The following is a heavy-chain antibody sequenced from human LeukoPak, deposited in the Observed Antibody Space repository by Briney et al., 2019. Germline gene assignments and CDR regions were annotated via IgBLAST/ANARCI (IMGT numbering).Heavy chain of an antibody. J-gene: IGHJ4*02. D-gene: IGHD6-19*01. V-gene: IGHV4-59*01. CDR2: IYYSGNT. CDR3: ARSTVSVAGLLDY. Sequence: SETLSLTCTISGGSISSYYWSLIRQPPGKGLEWVGYIYYSGNTNYSPSLKSRATISIDTSKKEFSLKLTSVTAADTAVYYCARSTVSVAGLLDYWGQGTLVTVSS. CDR1: GGSISSYY.